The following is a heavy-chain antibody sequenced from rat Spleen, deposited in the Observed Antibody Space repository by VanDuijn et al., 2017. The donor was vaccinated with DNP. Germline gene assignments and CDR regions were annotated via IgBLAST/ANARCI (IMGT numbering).Heavy chain of an antibody. D-gene: IGHD1-4*01. CDR1: GFTFSDYY. J-gene: IGHJ2*01. CDR2: ISYDGGST. Sequence: EVQVVESGGGIVQPGRSLKLSCAASGFTFSDYYMAWVRQAPTKGLEWVAYISYDGGSTYGDSVKGRFTISRDNAKSTLYLQMNSLRSEDMATYYCARHVLPLRVWDYWGQGVMVTVSS. CDR3: ARHVLPLRVWDY. V-gene: IGHV5-22*01.